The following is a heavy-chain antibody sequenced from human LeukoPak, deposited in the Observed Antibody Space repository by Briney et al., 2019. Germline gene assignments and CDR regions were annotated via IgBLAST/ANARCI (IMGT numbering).Heavy chain of an antibody. J-gene: IGHJ4*02. V-gene: IGHV1-46*01. CDR2: INPSSGST. D-gene: IGHD3-22*01. CDR3: AREYYDSSGYYFYVDY. CDR1: GYTFTSYY. Sequence: ASVKVSCKASGYTFTSYYMHWVRQAPGQGLEWMGIINPSSGSTSYAQKFQGRVTMTRDTSTSTVYMELSSLRSEDTAVYYCAREYYDSSGYYFYVDYWGQGTLVTVSS.